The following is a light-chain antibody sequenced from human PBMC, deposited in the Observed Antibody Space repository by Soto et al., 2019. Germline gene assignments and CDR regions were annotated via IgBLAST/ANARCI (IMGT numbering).Light chain of an antibody. Sequence: QSAPIQPASVSGSPGQSITISCTGSSSDVGLYNLVSWYRQYPGEAPKLILSEVNKWPSEISHRFSGSKSGNTASLTISGLQAEDEADYYCCSFAGSRTWVFGGGTKLTVL. CDR3: CSFAGSRTWV. J-gene: IGLJ3*02. CDR2: EVN. V-gene: IGLV2-23*02. CDR1: SSDVGLYNL.